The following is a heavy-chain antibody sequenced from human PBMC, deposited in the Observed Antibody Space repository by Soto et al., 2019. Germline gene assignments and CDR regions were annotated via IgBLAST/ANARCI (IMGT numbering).Heavy chain of an antibody. CDR1: GYTFTSYG. D-gene: IGHD2-15*01. CDR3: VRYPRCIVLVVAATLNAFDI. CDR2: ISAYNGST. Sequence: GASVKVSCKAPGYTFTSYGISWVRQAPGQGLEWMGWISAYNGSTNYAQKLPGRVTMTTHTSTSTAYMDLRSLSSSDSGVYSCVRYPRCIVLVVAATLNAFDIWGQGTMVTVSS. J-gene: IGHJ3*02. V-gene: IGHV1-18*01.